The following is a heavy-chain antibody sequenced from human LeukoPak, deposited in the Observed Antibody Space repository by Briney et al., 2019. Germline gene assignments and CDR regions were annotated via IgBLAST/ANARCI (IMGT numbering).Heavy chain of an antibody. CDR2: IYPGGGST. D-gene: IGHD7-27*01. CDR3: ARDSAQTGGFDY. CDR1: GYTFTSYY. V-gene: IGHV1-46*01. Sequence: ASVKVSCKASGYTFTSYYMHWVRQAPGQGLEWMGIIYPGGGSTTYAQKFQGRVTMTSDTSTSTVYMELSNLRSEDTAVYYCARDSAQTGGFDYWGQGTLVTVSS. J-gene: IGHJ4*02.